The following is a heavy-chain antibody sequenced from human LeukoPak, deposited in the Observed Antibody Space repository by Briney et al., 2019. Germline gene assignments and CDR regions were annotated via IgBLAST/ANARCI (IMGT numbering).Heavy chain of an antibody. CDR1: GFTFNNYG. V-gene: IGHV3-30*02. CDR3: AKSSLRITMIVCDY. CDR2: IRYDGNNK. D-gene: IGHD3-22*01. Sequence: AGGSLRLSCAASGFTFNNYGMHWVRQAPGKGLEWVAFIRYDGNNKDYADPVKGRFTISRDNSKNTLYLQMNSLRAEDTAVYYCAKSSLRITMIVCDYWGQGTLVTVSS. J-gene: IGHJ4*02.